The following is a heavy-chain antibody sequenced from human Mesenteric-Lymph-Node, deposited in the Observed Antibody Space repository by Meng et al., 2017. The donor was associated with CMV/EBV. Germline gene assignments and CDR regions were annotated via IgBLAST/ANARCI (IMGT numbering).Heavy chain of an antibody. J-gene: IGHJ5*02. CDR1: GDSISSYY. CDR3: ARDQQLNGGDWFDP. D-gene: IGHD1-1*01. CDR2: IYYSGSP. Sequence: SETLSLTCTVSGDSISSYYWSWIRQPPGKGLEWIGYIYYSGSPNYNPSLKSRVTISVDTSKNQFSLKLSSVTAADTAVYFCARDQQLNGGDWFDPWGQGALVTVSS. V-gene: IGHV4-59*01.